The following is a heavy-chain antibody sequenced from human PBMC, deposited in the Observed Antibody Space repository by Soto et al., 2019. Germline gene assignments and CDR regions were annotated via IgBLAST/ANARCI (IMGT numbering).Heavy chain of an antibody. CDR2: IWYDGSNK. CDR1: GFTFSSYG. CDR3: GSSSDYGMDV. Sequence: QVQLVESGGGVVQPGRSLRLSCAASGFTFSSYGMHWVRQAPGKGLGWVAVIWYDGSNKYYADSVKGRFTISRDNSKNTLYLQMNSLRAEDTAVYYCGSSSDYGMDVWGQGTTVTVSS. J-gene: IGHJ6*02. V-gene: IGHV3-33*01. D-gene: IGHD1-26*01.